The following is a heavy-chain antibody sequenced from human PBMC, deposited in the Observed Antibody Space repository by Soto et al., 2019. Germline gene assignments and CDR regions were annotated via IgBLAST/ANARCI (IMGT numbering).Heavy chain of an antibody. V-gene: IGHV4-39*01. D-gene: IGHD1-1*01. CDR1: GGSISSSSYY. CDR2: IYYSGST. Sequence: QLQLQESGPGLVKPSETLSLTCTVSGGSISSSSYYWGWIRQPPGKGLEWIGSIYYSGSTYYNPSLKSRVTISVDTSKNQFSLKLSSVTAADTAVYYFARHSWFNSAFDYWGQGTLVTVSS. CDR3: ARHSWFNSAFDY. J-gene: IGHJ4*02.